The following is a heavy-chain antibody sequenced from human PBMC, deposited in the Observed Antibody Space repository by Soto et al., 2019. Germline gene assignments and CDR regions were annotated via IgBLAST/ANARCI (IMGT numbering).Heavy chain of an antibody. CDR3: ARYRLRGYDSSGFYS. V-gene: IGHV1-18*01. CDR2: INPYNGNR. CDR1: GYTFINYG. Sequence: ASVKVSCKTSGYTFINYGIYWVRQAPGQGLEWMGWINPYNGNRNYAQKFEGRVTMTTATSTNTVFMELRSLKSDDTAIYYCARYRLRGYDSSGFYSWGKGIMVTGSS. D-gene: IGHD3-22*01. J-gene: IGHJ6*04.